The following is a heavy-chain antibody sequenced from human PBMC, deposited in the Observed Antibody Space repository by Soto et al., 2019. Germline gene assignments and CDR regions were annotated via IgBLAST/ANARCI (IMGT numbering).Heavy chain of an antibody. CDR1: DGSFSSSYY. Sequence: TSETLSLTCSVSDGSFSSSYYWGWLRQAPGKGLEWLGNIYYSGHTYYNPSLKSRFAMSVDTSKNQFSLTLTSVTAADTAVYYCARERVVLIRASVRVWDEYQYYGLDVWGQGATVTVSS. CDR3: ARERVVLIRASVRVWDEYQYYGLDV. V-gene: IGHV4-39*02. J-gene: IGHJ6*02. CDR2: IYYSGHT. D-gene: IGHD3-16*01.